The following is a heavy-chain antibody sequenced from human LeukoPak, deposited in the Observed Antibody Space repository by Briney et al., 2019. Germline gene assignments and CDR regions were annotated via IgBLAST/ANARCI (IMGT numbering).Heavy chain of an antibody. V-gene: IGHV4-38-2*02. CDR1: GYSISSGYF. CDR2: IFYSGST. CDR3: ARHPGSYDYFDC. J-gene: IGHJ4*02. Sequence: PSETLSLTCTVSGYSISSGYFWVWIRQPPGKGLEWIGYIFYSGSTNYNPSLKNRVTISVDTSKNQFSLNLSSVTAADTALYYCARHPGSYDYFDCWGQGTLVTVSS. D-gene: IGHD1-26*01.